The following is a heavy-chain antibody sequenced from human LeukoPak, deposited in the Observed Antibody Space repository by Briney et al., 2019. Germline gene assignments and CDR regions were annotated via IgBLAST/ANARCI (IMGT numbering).Heavy chain of an antibody. CDR3: ATMVSVAGDS. D-gene: IGHD6-19*01. CDR2: IKPDGSET. V-gene: IGHV3-7*01. CDR1: GFSFSTNW. Sequence: GGSLTLSCAGSGFSFSTNWMSWFRQAPGKGLEWVAHIKPDGSETYYVDSVKGRFTISRDNAGNSVHLQMYSLRPEDTAIYYCATMVSVAGDSWGQGTLVTVSS. J-gene: IGHJ5*01.